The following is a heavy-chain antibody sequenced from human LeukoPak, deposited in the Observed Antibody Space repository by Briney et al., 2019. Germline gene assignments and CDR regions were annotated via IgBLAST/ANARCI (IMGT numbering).Heavy chain of an antibody. V-gene: IGHV3-15*05. CDR1: GFTLNNAY. J-gene: IGHJ4*02. Sequence: PGGSLRLSCAASGFTLNNAYMSWVRQAPGKGLEWVGRIKRKTDGWTTDYAAPVKGRFTISRDDSTASLYMQMNSLRSEDTALYYCFTGIPPTFSLGYWGQGALVPVSS. CDR2: IKRKTDGWTT. D-gene: IGHD3-16*01. CDR3: FTGIPPTFSLGY.